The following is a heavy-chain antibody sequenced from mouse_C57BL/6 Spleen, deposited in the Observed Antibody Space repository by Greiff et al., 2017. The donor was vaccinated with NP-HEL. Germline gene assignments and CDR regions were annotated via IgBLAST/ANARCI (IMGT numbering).Heavy chain of an antibody. CDR2: IDPSDSET. V-gene: IGHV1-52*01. J-gene: IGHJ2*01. CDR3: ARDTTVPFDY. Sequence: QVQLQQPGAELVRPGSSVKLSCKASGYTFTSYWMHWVKQRPIQGLEWIGNIDPSDSETHYNQKFKDKATLTVDKSSSTAYMQLSSLTSEDSEVYYCARDTTVPFDYWGQGTTLTVSS. D-gene: IGHD1-1*01. CDR1: GYTFTSYW.